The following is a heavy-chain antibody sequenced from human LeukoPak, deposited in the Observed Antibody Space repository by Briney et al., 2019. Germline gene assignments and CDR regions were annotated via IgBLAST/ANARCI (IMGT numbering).Heavy chain of an antibody. CDR3: ATHWRGR. D-gene: IGHD1-1*01. CDR2: ISGSGGST. J-gene: IGHJ4*02. V-gene: IGHV3-23*01. Sequence: GGSLRLSCAASEFTFSSHDMRWVRQAPGKGLEWVSTISGSGGSTYYADSVKGRFTISRDNSKNTLHLQMNSLRAEDTAVYYCATHWRGRWGQGTLVTVSS. CDR1: EFTFSSHD.